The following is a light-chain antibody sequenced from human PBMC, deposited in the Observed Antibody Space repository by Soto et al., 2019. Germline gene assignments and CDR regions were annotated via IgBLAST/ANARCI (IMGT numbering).Light chain of an antibody. J-gene: IGKJ5*01. Sequence: MTSSPSSLPASVGDRVTITCRASQCIRDDLAWYQQKPGRAPRLLIYDASTLEDGVPSRFSGSRSGTDFTLIISGLQPEDFATYFCLQHFNYPFTFGQGTRLEIK. V-gene: IGKV1-6*01. CDR1: QCIRDD. CDR2: DAS. CDR3: LQHFNYPFT.